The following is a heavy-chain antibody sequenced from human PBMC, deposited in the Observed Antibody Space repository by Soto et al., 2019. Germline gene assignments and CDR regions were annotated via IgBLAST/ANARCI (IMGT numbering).Heavy chain of an antibody. CDR2: IRSKANSYAT. J-gene: IGHJ4*02. CDR3: TRHQRGYSYAVYDY. D-gene: IGHD5-18*01. CDR1: GFTFSGSA. V-gene: IGHV3-73*01. Sequence: GGSLRLSCAASGFTFSGSAMHWVRQASGKGLEWVGRIRSKANSYATAYAASVKGIFTISRDVSKNTAYLKMNSLKTEDTAVYYCTRHQRGYSYAVYDYWGQGTLVTVSS.